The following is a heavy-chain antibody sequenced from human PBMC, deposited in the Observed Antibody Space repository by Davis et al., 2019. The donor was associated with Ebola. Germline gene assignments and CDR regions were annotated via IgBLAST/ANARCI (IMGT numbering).Heavy chain of an antibody. CDR1: GFTFSSYA. CDR2: ISYDGNNK. CDR3: AREKLLEWSPLGY. J-gene: IGHJ4*02. Sequence: PGGSLRLSCAASGFTFSSYAMHWVRQAPGKGLEWVALISYDGNNKYHANSVKGRFAISRDNSKNTVYLQMNGLRADDTAVYYCAREKLLEWSPLGYWGQGTLVTVSS. V-gene: IGHV3-30*09. D-gene: IGHD3-3*01.